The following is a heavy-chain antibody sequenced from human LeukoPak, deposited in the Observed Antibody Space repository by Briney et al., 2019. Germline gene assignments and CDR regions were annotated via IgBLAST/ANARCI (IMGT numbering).Heavy chain of an antibody. CDR3: AREYYDSSGPDY. Sequence: ASVKVSCRASGYTFTSYDINWVRQATGQGLEWMGWMNPNSGNTGYAQKFQGRVTMTRNTSISTAYMELSSLRSEDTAVYYCAREYYDSSGPDYWGQGTLVTVSS. J-gene: IGHJ4*02. D-gene: IGHD3-22*01. V-gene: IGHV1-8*01. CDR2: MNPNSGNT. CDR1: GYTFTSYD.